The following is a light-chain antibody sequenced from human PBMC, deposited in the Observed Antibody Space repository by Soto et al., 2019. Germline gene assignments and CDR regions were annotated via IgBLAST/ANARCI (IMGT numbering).Light chain of an antibody. V-gene: IGKV1-39*01. CDR1: QSISSY. CDR3: QQSYSTPP. CDR2: AAS. J-gene: IGKJ5*01. Sequence: IQMTKSPSSLSASVGDRVTITFGASQSISSYLNWYQQKPGKAPKLLIYAASSLQSGVPSRFSGSGSGTDFTLTISSLQPEDFATYYCQQSYSTPPFGQGTRLAI.